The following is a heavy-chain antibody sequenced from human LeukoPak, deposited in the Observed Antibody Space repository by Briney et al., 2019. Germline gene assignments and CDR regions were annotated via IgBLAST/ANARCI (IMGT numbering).Heavy chain of an antibody. CDR1: GFTFSSYA. V-gene: IGHV3-30-3*01. CDR2: ISYDGSNK. D-gene: IGHD2/OR15-2a*01. CDR3: ARALIVYPGTGDY. Sequence: GGSLRLSCAASGFTFSSYAMHWVRQAPGEGLEWVAVISYDGSNKYYADSVKGQFTISRDNSKNTLYLQMNSLRAEDTAVYYCARALIVYPGTGDYWGQGTLVTVSS. J-gene: IGHJ4*02.